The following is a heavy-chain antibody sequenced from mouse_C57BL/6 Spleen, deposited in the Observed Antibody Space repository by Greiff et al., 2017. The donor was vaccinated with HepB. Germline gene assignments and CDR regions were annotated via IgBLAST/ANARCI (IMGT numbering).Heavy chain of an antibody. CDR2: IYPGSGNT. CDR3: ARAGSFWYFDF. Sequence: QVQLKESGAELVRPGASVKLSCKASGYTFTDYYINWVKQRPGQGLEWIAKIYPGSGNTYYNEKFKGKATLTAEKSSSTAYMQLSSLTSEDSAVYFCARAGSFWYFDFWGTGTTVTVSS. V-gene: IGHV1-76*01. CDR1: GYTFTDYY. D-gene: IGHD1-1*01. J-gene: IGHJ1*03.